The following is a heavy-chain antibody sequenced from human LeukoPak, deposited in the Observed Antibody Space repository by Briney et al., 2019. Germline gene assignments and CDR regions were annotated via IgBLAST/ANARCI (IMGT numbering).Heavy chain of an antibody. V-gene: IGHV4-34*01. Sequence: SETLSLTCAVSGVPFSNYCWSWVRQSPRQGLEWIGEINHSGYTNYNPSLKSRVTMSIDTSKNQFSLKVTSVTAADAGVYYCTRAVAGHPDWGQGTLVTVSS. D-gene: IGHD6-19*01. J-gene: IGHJ4*02. CDR2: INHSGYT. CDR3: TRAVAGHPD. CDR1: GVPFSNYC.